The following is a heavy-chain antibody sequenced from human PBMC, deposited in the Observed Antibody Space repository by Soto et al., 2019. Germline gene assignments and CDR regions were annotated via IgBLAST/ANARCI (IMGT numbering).Heavy chain of an antibody. CDR1: GGAISAFY. Sequence: QVQLQESGPGLVKPSETLSLTCSVSGGAISAFYWNWIRQPAGTGLEWIGRIYASGHTTYNPYLESRVSMSIDTSKHQFSMILSSVSAADTAVYYCARSPSTSTIGSFDIGGQGRMVTVSS. V-gene: IGHV4-4*07. CDR2: IYASGHT. D-gene: IGHD6-6*01. CDR3: ARSPSTSTIGSFDI. J-gene: IGHJ3*02.